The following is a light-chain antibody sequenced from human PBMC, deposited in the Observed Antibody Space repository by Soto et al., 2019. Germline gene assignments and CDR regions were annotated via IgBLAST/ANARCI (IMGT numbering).Light chain of an antibody. CDR2: EVS. CDR3: SSYAGSNNRYV. CDR1: SSDVGGYNY. V-gene: IGLV2-8*01. Sequence: QSALTQPPSASGSPGQSVTISCTGTSSDVGGYNYVSWYQQHPGKAPKLMIYEVSKRPSGVPDRFSGSKSGNTASLTVSGLQAEDEAAYYCSSYAGSNNRYVFGTGTKVTVL. J-gene: IGLJ1*01.